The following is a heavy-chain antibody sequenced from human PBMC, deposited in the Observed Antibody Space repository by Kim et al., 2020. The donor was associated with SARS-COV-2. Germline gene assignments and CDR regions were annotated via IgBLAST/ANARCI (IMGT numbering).Heavy chain of an antibody. J-gene: IGHJ6*02. CDR3: ARVPRVLRFLEWQDYYYGMDV. D-gene: IGHD3-3*01. CDR2: ISAYNGNT. Sequence: ASVKVSCKASGYTFTSYGISWVRQAPGQGLEWMGWISAYNGNTNYAQKLQGRVTMTTDTSTSTAYMELRSLRSDDTAVYYCARVPRVLRFLEWQDYYYGMDVWGQGTTVTVSS. V-gene: IGHV1-18*04. CDR1: GYTFTSYG.